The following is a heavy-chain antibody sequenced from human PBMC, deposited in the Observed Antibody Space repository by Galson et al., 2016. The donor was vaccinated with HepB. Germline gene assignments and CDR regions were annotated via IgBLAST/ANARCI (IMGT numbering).Heavy chain of an antibody. J-gene: IGHJ3*02. V-gene: IGHV5-51*01. CDR1: GDMFNTYW. CDR3: ARPKWELSTGVFDI. Sequence: QSGAEVKKPGESLKISCKGSGDMFNTYWIGWVRQMPGKGLEWIGIIYPGDSDTKYNPALEGQVTISADKSISTAYLQWSSLNASDTASYYCARPKWELSTGVFDIWGRVTMVIVSS. D-gene: IGHD1-26*01. CDR2: IYPGDSDT.